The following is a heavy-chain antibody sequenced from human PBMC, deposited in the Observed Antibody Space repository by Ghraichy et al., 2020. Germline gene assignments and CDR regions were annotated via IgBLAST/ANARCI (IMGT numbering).Heavy chain of an antibody. J-gene: IGHJ6*03. CDR1: GYSISSGYY. Sequence: SETLSLTCTVSGYSISSGYYWGWIRQPPGKGLEWIGSIYHSGTTYYNPSLKSQVTISVDTSKNQFSLRLNSVTAADTAVFYCARVSAADINYFYYYYYMDVWGKGTTVTVSS. D-gene: IGHD6-13*01. V-gene: IGHV4-38-2*02. CDR2: IYHSGTT. CDR3: ARVSAADINYFYYYYYMDV.